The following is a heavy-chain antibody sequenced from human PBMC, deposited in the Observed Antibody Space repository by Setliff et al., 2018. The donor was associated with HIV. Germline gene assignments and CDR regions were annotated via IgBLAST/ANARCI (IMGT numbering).Heavy chain of an antibody. CDR1: AGSINGNNYY. CDR3: ARRVRRTPFDSRFDF. CDR2: IHYSGTT. J-gene: IGHJ5*01. V-gene: IGHV4-39*01. D-gene: IGHD3-9*01. Sequence: PSETLSLTCTVSAGSINGNNYYWGWIRQPPGKGLEWIGNIHYSGTTYYSPSLRSRLTISVDTSKNQFSLNLTSVTAADTAFYFCARRVRRTPFDSRFDFWGRGTLVTVSS.